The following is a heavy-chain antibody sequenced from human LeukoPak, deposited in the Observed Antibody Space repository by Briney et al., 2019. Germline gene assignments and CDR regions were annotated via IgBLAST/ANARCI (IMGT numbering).Heavy chain of an antibody. J-gene: IGHJ4*02. V-gene: IGHV4-4*07. Sequence: PSETLSLTCTVSGGSISSYYWSWIRQPPGKGLEWIGRIYTSGSTNYNPSLKSRVTMSVDTSKNQFSLKLSSVTAADTAVYYCARERPGQLLWHPFDYWGQGTLVTVSS. CDR2: IYTSGST. D-gene: IGHD2-2*01. CDR1: GGSISSYY. CDR3: ARERPGQLLWHPFDY.